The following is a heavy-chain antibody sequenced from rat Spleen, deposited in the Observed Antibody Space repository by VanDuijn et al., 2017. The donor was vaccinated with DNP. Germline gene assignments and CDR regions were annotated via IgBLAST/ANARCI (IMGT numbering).Heavy chain of an antibody. V-gene: IGHV3-3*01. CDR1: GYSITSNYR. CDR2: INSAGNT. Sequence: EVQLQESGPGLVKPSQSLSLTCSVTGYSITSNYRWSWIRKFPGDKLEWMVFINSAGNTNYNPSLKSRISITRDSSKNQFFLQVNSVTTEDTATYYCARAGSYAMDAWGQGTSVTVSS. CDR3: ARAGSYAMDA. J-gene: IGHJ4*01. D-gene: IGHD5-1*01.